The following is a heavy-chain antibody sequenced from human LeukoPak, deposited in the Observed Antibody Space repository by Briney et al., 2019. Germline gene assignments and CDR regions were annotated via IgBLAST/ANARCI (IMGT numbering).Heavy chain of an antibody. CDR1: GGSISSGDYY. CDR3: ARHASFHYDSSGYYFDY. Sequence: PSETLSLTCTVSGGSISSGDYYWGWIRQPPGKGLEWIGSIYYSGSTYYNPSLKSRVTISVDTSKNQFSLKLSSVTAADTAVYYCARHASFHYDSSGYYFDYWGQGTLVTVSS. V-gene: IGHV4-39*01. D-gene: IGHD3-22*01. CDR2: IYYSGST. J-gene: IGHJ4*02.